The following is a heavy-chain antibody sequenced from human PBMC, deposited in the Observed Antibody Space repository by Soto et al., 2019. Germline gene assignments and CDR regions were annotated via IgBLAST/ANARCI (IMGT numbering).Heavy chain of an antibody. V-gene: IGHV3-23*01. J-gene: IGHJ6*02. CDR3: ASRPRYYYMDV. CDR2: ISGSGATS. CDR1: GFTFDNYV. Sequence: VQLLESGGGLVQPGGSLRLSCAASGFTFDNYVMSWVRQAPGKGLEWVSAISGSGATSYYADSVKGRFTISRDNSKNTLYLQMNSLRADDTAVYYCASRPRYYYMDVWGQGTTVTVSS.